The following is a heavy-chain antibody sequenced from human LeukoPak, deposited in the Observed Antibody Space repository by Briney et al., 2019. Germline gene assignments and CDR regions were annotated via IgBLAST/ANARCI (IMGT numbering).Heavy chain of an antibody. CDR1: GGSFSGYY. CDR3: ARGTVVAPLLT. CDR2: INHSGST. D-gene: IGHD2-15*01. J-gene: IGHJ5*02. Sequence: SETLSLTCAVYGGSFSGYYWSWIRQPPGKGLEWIGEINHSGSTNYNPSLKSRVTISVDTSKDQFSLKLSSVTAADTALYYCARGTVVAPLLTWGQGTLVTVSS. V-gene: IGHV4-34*01.